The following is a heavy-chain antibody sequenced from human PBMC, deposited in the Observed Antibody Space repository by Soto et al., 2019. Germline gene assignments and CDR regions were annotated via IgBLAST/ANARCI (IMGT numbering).Heavy chain of an antibody. D-gene: IGHD1-26*01. CDR1: GGTFSSYT. Sequence: QVQLVQSGAEVKKPGSSVKVSCKASGGTFSSYTISWVRQAPGQGLEWMGRIIPILGIANYAQKFQGRVTINADKSTSTAYMELSSLRSEDTAVYYCARPVGATTTEYYGMDVWGQGTTVTVSS. CDR3: ARPVGATTTEYYGMDV. J-gene: IGHJ6*02. CDR2: IIPILGIA. V-gene: IGHV1-69*02.